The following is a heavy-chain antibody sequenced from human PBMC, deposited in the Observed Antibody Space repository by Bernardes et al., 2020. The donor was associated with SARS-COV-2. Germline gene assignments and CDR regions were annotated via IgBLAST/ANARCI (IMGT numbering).Heavy chain of an antibody. CDR3: AREAYFGSGTYYSFLDN. CDR1: GGSISSSY. D-gene: IGHD3-10*01. J-gene: IGHJ4*02. V-gene: IGHV4-59*01. CDR2: IYYTGST. Sequence: SYTLTRTCNVSGGSISSSYWSWIRQPLGQKLEWIGYIYYTGSTSYNPSLKSRVTISVDTSKNRFSLQLTSVTAADTAVYYCAREAYFGSGTYYSFLDNWGQGTLVTVSS.